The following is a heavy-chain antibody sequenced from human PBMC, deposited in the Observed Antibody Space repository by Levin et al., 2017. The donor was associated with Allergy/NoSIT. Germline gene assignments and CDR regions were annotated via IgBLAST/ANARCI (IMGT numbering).Heavy chain of an antibody. Sequence: GGSLRLSCKASGYTFTGYYMHWVRQAPGQGLEWMGWINPNSGGTNYAQKFQGWVTMTRDTSISTAYMELSRLRSDDTAVYYCARGGEGMDVWGQGTTVTVSS. CDR2: INPNSGGT. CDR3: ARGGEGMDV. CDR1: GYTFTGYY. V-gene: IGHV1-2*04. J-gene: IGHJ6*02. D-gene: IGHD3-10*01.